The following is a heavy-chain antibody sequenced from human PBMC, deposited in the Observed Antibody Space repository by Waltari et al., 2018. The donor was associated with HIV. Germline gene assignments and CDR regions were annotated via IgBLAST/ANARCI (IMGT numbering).Heavy chain of an antibody. Sequence: QVQLVQSGAEVKKPGSSVKVSCKASGGTFSSYAISWVRQAPGQGLEWMGGIIPIFGTANYAQKFQGRVTITADESTSTAYMELSSLRSEDTAVYYCARAKDYCDSSGYYYYFDYWGQGTLVTVSS. CDR1: GGTFSSYA. J-gene: IGHJ4*02. CDR3: ARAKDYCDSSGYYYYFDY. V-gene: IGHV1-69*01. D-gene: IGHD3-22*01. CDR2: IIPIFGTA.